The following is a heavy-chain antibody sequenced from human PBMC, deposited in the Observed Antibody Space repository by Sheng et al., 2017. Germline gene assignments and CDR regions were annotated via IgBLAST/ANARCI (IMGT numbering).Heavy chain of an antibody. CDR1: GYTFTSYG. CDR2: IDTYNGNT. D-gene: IGHD2-2*01. CDR3: ARDGTVVRGIFFYDMDV. V-gene: IGHV1-18*01. Sequence: QVQLVQSGTEVKKPGASVKVACKTSGYTFTSYGISWVRQAPGQGLEWMGWIDTYNGNTKYAQKLQGRVTMTTDTSTNTAYMDLRSLRSDDTAVYYCARDGTVVRGIFFYDMDVWGQGTTVTVSS. J-gene: IGHJ6*02.